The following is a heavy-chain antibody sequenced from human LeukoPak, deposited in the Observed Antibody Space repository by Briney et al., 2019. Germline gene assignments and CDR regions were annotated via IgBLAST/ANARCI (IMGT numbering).Heavy chain of an antibody. D-gene: IGHD2-21*01. Sequence: GGSLRLSCAASGFTFSSYGMSWVRQAPGKGLEWVSTIRGSGDNTYYADSVKGRFTISRDNSKNTLYLQMNGLRAEDTAMYYCAKVSLNLVNDAFDIWGQGTMVSVSS. J-gene: IGHJ3*02. CDR2: IRGSGDNT. V-gene: IGHV3-23*01. CDR1: GFTFSSYG. CDR3: AKVSLNLVNDAFDI.